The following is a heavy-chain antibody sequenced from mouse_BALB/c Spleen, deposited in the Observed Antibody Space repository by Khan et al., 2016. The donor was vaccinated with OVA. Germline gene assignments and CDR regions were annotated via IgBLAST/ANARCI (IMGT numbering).Heavy chain of an antibody. D-gene: IGHD3-2*02. CDR1: GYIFTSYW. J-gene: IGHJ2*01. Sequence: QVQLQQPGAELVRPGASVKLSCKPSGYIFTSYWIHWVKQRSGQRLEWFARIYPGTDNTYYNEKLKDKVTLTADKSSSTVYMQLSSLKSEDSAVYFCAREEALYYFDYWGQGTTLTVSS. CDR2: IYPGTDNT. CDR3: AREEALYYFDY. V-gene: IGHV1-76*01.